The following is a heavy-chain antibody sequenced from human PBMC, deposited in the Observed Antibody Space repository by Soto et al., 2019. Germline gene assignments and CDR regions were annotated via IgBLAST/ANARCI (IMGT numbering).Heavy chain of an antibody. V-gene: IGHV3-23*01. CDR1: GFSFRNYA. CDR3: AKGGYYDSSGSDY. CDR2: LTGSSSNT. D-gene: IGHD3-22*01. J-gene: IGHJ4*02. Sequence: GGSLRLSCAASGFSFRNYAMSWVRQAPGKGLEWISTLTGSSSNTYYADSVKGRFAISRDNSKNTLYLQMNSLRAEDTAVYYCAKGGYYDSSGSDYWGQGTLVTVSS.